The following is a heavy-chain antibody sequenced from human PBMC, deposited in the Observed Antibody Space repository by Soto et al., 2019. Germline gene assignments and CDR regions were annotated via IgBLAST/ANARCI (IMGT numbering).Heavy chain of an antibody. Sequence: PXGSLQLSCAASGFTFSGSAMHWVRQASGKGLEWVGRIRSKANSYATAYAASVKGRFTISRDDSKNTAYLQMNSLKTEDTAVYYCTRQDGSNVDYWGQGTLVTVSS. J-gene: IGHJ4*02. CDR1: GFTFSGSA. CDR2: IRSKANSYAT. CDR3: TRQDGSNVDY. V-gene: IGHV3-73*01. D-gene: IGHD2-8*01.